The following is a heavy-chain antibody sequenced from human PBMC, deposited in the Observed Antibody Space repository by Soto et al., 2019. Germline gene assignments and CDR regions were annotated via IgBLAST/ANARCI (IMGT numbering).Heavy chain of an antibody. CDR2: ISGSGGST. V-gene: IGHV3-23*01. J-gene: IGHJ4*02. CDR3: AKGLTLTTTRAGDY. CDR1: GFTFSSYA. Sequence: EVQLLESGGGLVYPGGSLRLSCAASGFTFSSYAMTWVRQAPGKGLEWVSSISGSGGSTYYADSVKGRFTISRDNSKNTLYLQMNSLRAEDTAVYYCAKGLTLTTTRAGDYWGQGTLVTVSS. D-gene: IGHD3-10*01.